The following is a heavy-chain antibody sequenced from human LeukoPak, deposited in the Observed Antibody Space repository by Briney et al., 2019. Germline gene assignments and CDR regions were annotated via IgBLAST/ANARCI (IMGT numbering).Heavy chain of an antibody. CDR3: TTAPSGVDY. D-gene: IGHD3-10*01. Sequence: GESLKISCAASGLTFSNAWMCWVRQAPGKGLEWVGRIKSKTDGGTTDYAAPVKGRFTISRDDSKNTLYLQMNSLKTEDTAVYYCTTAPSGVDYWGQGTLVTVSS. J-gene: IGHJ4*02. V-gene: IGHV3-15*01. CDR1: GLTFSNAW. CDR2: IKSKTDGGTT.